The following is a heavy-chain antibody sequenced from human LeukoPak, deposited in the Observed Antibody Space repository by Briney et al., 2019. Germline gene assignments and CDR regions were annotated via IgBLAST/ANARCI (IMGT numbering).Heavy chain of an antibody. D-gene: IGHD1-7*01. CDR2: IIPIFGTA. CDR1: GGTFSSYA. CDR3: AREELPPYNWNYVDI. V-gene: IGHV1-69*05. Sequence: SVKVSCKASGGTFSSYAISWVRQAPGQGLEWMGGIIPIFGTANYAQKFQGRVTITTDESTSTAYMELSSLRSEDAAVYYCAREELPPYNWNYVDIWGQGTMVTVSS. J-gene: IGHJ3*02.